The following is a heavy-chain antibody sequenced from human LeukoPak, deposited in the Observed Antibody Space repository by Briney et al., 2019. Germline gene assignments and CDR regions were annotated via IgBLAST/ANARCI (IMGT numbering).Heavy chain of an antibody. D-gene: IGHD3-10*01. CDR2: ISGSGGST. CDR3: AKIWFGELSHFDY. J-gene: IGHJ4*02. Sequence: GGSLRLSCAASGFTFSSYATSWVRQAPGRGLEWVSTISGSGGSTYYTDSVKGRFTISRDNSKNTLHLQMNSLRAEDTAVYYCAKIWFGELSHFDYWGQGTLVTVSS. V-gene: IGHV3-23*01. CDR1: GFTFSSYA.